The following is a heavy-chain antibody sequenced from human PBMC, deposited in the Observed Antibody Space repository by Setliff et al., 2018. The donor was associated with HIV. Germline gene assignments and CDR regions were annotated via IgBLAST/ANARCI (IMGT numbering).Heavy chain of an antibody. V-gene: IGHV5-51*01. CDR2: IYPGDSDT. D-gene: IGHD5-12*01. Sequence: GASVKVSCKASGYTFTSYAMHWVRQMPGKGLEWMGIIYPGDSDTRYSPSFQGQVNISADKSINTAYLQWTSLKASDSAIYYCARQEAIVGTIKGWFDLWGQGTLVTVSS. J-gene: IGHJ5*02. CDR3: ARQEAIVGTIKGWFDL. CDR1: GYTFTSYA.